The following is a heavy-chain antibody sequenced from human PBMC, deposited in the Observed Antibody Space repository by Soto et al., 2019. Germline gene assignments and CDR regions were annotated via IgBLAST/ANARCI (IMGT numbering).Heavy chain of an antibody. Sequence: SETLSLTCTVSGGSISSYYWSWIRQPPGKGLEWIGYIYYSGSTNYNPSLKSRVTISVDRSKNQFSLKLSSVTAADTAVYYCARAEGGIFDYWGQGTLVTVSS. CDR2: IYYSGST. CDR1: GGSISSYY. J-gene: IGHJ4*02. V-gene: IGHV4-59*12. CDR3: ARAEGGIFDY.